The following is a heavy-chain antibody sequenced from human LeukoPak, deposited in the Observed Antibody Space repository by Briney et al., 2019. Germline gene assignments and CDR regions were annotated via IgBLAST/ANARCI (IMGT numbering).Heavy chain of an antibody. J-gene: IGHJ6*03. CDR3: ARMGAGVLLATIYNYYYMDV. V-gene: IGHV3-48*01. D-gene: IGHD5-12*01. CDR1: GFTFSSYS. CDR2: VSSSSSTI. Sequence: GGSLRLSCAASGFTFSSYSMNWVRQAPGKGLEWVPYVSSSSSTIYYADSVKGRFTISRDNAKNSLYLQMNSLRAEDTAVYYCARMGAGVLLATIYNYYYMDVWGKGTTVTVSS.